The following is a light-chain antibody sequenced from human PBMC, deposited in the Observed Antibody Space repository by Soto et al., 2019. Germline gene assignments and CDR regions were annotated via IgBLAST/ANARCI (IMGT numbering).Light chain of an antibody. J-gene: IGLJ2*01. V-gene: IGLV7-43*01. Sequence: QAVVTQEPSQTVSPGGTVTLTCASSTGAVTSGYYPNWFQQKPGQAPRALIYNTSNKHSWTPARFSGSLLGGKAALTLSGVQPEDEAEYYCLLYYGGAGVFGGGTKLTVL. CDR1: TGAVTSGYY. CDR2: NTS. CDR3: LLYYGGAGV.